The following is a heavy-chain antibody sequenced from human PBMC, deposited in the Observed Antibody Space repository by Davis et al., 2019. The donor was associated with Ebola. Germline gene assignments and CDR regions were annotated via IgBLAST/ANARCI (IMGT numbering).Heavy chain of an antibody. J-gene: IGHJ3*01. CDR3: TRDNLYYYDTHGYHDVFDV. CDR1: GFSFSGYT. V-gene: IGHV3-21*01. Sequence: PGGSLRLSCAASGFSFSGYTMNWVRQAPGKGLEWVSYISSGSTYIYYADSVKGRYTISRDNTKNSLYLQMNNLRAEDTAVYYCTRDNLYYYDTHGYHDVFDVWGQGTMVTVSS. D-gene: IGHD3-22*01. CDR2: ISSGSTYI.